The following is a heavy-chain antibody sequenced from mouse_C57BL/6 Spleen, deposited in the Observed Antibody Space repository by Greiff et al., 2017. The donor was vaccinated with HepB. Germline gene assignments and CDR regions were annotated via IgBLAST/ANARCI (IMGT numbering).Heavy chain of an antibody. CDR3: ARAALLRYLFDY. CDR2: ISDGGSYT. J-gene: IGHJ2*01. D-gene: IGHD1-1*01. Sequence: EVQLVESGGGLVKPGGSLKLSCAASGFTFSSYAMSWVRQTPEKRLEWVATISDGGSYTYYPDNVKGRFTISRDNAKNNLYLQISHLKSEDTAMYYCARAALLRYLFDYWGQGTTLTVSS. CDR1: GFTFSSYA. V-gene: IGHV5-4*01.